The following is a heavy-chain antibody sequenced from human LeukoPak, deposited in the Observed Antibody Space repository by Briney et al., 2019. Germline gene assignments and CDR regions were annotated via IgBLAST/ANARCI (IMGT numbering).Heavy chain of an antibody. Sequence: SVKVSCKASGGTFSNSVINWVRQAPGQGLEWMGGIISIFTTANYAQKFQGRVTITADESTSTAYMELSSLRSDDTAVYYCARVRIRDGYNLFVGAFDIWGQGTMVTVSS. D-gene: IGHD5-24*01. J-gene: IGHJ3*02. CDR3: ARVRIRDGYNLFVGAFDI. CDR1: GGTFSNSV. CDR2: IISIFTTA. V-gene: IGHV1-69*13.